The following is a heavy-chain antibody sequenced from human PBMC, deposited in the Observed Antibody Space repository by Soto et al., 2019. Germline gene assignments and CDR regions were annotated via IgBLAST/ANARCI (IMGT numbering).Heavy chain of an antibody. CDR3: AKAYFVWSSEQPYYFDY. V-gene: IGHV3-23*01. CDR1: VFTFSNYA. J-gene: IGHJ4*02. Sequence: EVQLLDSGGGLVQHGVSVRLSCAASVFTFSNYAKTWVRQGPGKGLEWVSGISGSVGRSYYADSVKVRFTISRDNSKSTLYLQMNSLRAEDTAVYYCAKAYFVWSSEQPYYFDYWGQGTLVTVSS. CDR2: ISGSVGRS. D-gene: IGHD3-16*01.